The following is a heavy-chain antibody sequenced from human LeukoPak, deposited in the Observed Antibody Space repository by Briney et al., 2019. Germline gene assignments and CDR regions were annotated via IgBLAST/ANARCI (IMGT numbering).Heavy chain of an antibody. Sequence: TGGSLRLSCAASGFTFTIYSMNWVRQAPGRGLEWVSSIGGSGTSIYYADSVKGRFTISRDNAKNSLYLQMNSLRAEDTAVYYCARESRSSGWYEGFDYWGQGTLVTVSS. CDR3: ARESRSSGWYEGFDY. V-gene: IGHV3-21*01. CDR1: GFTFTIYS. CDR2: IGGSGTSI. D-gene: IGHD6-19*01. J-gene: IGHJ4*02.